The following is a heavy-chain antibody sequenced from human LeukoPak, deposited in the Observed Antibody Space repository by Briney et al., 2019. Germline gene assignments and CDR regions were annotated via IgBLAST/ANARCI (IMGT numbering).Heavy chain of an antibody. D-gene: IGHD3-10*01. V-gene: IGHV3-15*01. Sequence: GGSLRLSCAASGFTFSNAWMSWVRQAPGKGLEWVGRIKSKTDGGTTDYAAPVKGRFTISRDGSKNTLYLQMNSLKTEDTAVYYCTTEYYYGSGSSHWGQGTTVTVSS. J-gene: IGHJ6*02. CDR2: IKSKTDGGTT. CDR3: TTEYYYGSGSSH. CDR1: GFTFSNAW.